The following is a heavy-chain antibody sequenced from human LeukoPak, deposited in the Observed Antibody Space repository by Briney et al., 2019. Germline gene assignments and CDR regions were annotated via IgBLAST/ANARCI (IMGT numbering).Heavy chain of an antibody. D-gene: IGHD3-22*01. CDR3: ARDRSWYGYYYDR. Sequence: ASVKVSCKASGYTFTSYGISWVRQAPGQGLEWMGWINPNSGGTNYAQKFQGRVTMTRDTSISTAYMELSRLRSDDTAVYYCARDRSWYGYYYDRWGQGTLVTVSS. J-gene: IGHJ4*02. V-gene: IGHV1-2*02. CDR1: GYTFTSYG. CDR2: INPNSGGT.